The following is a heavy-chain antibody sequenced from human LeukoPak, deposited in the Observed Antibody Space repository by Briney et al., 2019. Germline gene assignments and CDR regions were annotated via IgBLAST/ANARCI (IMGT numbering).Heavy chain of an antibody. CDR1: GFTFSSYG. J-gene: IGHJ3*02. Sequence: HPGGSLRLSCAASGFTFSSYGMHWVRQAPGKGLEWVAFIRYDGSNKYSADSVKGRFTISRDNSKNTLYLQMSSLRADDTALYYCAGVDAAMPDAFDIWGQGTTVTVSS. CDR2: IRYDGSNK. CDR3: AGVDAAMPDAFDI. D-gene: IGHD5-18*01. V-gene: IGHV3-30*02.